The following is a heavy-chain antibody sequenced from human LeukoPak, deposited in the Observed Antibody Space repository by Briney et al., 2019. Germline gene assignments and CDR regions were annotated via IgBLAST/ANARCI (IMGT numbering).Heavy chain of an antibody. CDR1: GFTFSSYG. V-gene: IGHV3-33*05. J-gene: IGHJ4*02. D-gene: IGHD2-21*02. Sequence: PGGSLRLSCAASGFTFSSYGMPWVRQAPGKGLEWVAVRADDGRDKHHADSVKGRFTISRDNSKNTLLLQMNSLRAEDTAVYYCARDSLAYCGGDCYSAGYFDYWGQGTLVTVSS. CDR2: RADDGRDK. CDR3: ARDSLAYCGGDCYSAGYFDY.